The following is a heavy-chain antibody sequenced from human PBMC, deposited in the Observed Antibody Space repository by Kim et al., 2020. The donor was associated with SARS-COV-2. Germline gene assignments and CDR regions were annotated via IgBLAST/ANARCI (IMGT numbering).Heavy chain of an antibody. J-gene: IGHJ4*02. Sequence: PQKFQGVATMAMDTSTSTVYMELSSLRSEDTAVYYCTKYSGRNPFDYWGQGTLVTVSS. V-gene: IGHV1-46*01. D-gene: IGHD1-26*01. CDR3: TKYSGRNPFDY.